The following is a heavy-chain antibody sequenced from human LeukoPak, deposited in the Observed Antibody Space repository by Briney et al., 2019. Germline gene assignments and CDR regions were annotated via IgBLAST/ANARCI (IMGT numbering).Heavy chain of an antibody. V-gene: IGHV1-18*01. CDR1: GYTFRDYG. J-gene: IGHJ4*02. CDR3: ARDQNIAGRPDY. D-gene: IGHD6-6*01. CDR2: ISGYNGHT. Sequence: ASVKVSCKASGYTFRDYGISWVRQAPGQGLEWVGWISGYNGHTNYAQKFQGRVTMTTDTSTSTVYMELRTLRSDDTAVYYCARDQNIAGRPDYWGQGTLVTVSS.